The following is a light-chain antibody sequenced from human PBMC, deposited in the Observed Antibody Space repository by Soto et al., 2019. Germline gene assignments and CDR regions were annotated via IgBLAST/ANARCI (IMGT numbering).Light chain of an antibody. J-gene: IGKJ1*01. CDR1: QSVSTNF. Sequence: ELAQSRGTLSLSPGEGATLSCRASQSVSTNFFAWYQKKPGQAPRLLIYGASTRATGIPDRFSGSGSGTDFTLTISRLEPEDFAVYYCQQYGRTSWTFGQGTKV. V-gene: IGKV3-20*01. CDR2: GAS. CDR3: QQYGRTSWT.